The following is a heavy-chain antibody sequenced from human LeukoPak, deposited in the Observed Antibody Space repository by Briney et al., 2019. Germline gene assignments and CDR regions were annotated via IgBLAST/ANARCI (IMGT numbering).Heavy chain of an antibody. Sequence: SETLSLTCTVSGGSISSYYWSWIRQPPGKGLEWIGYIYYSGSTNYNPSLKSRVTISVDTSKNQFSLKLSSVTAADTAVYYCTRDLWSLDVWGQGTTVTVSS. D-gene: IGHD2-21*01. CDR1: GGSISSYY. CDR2: IYYSGST. V-gene: IGHV4-59*01. CDR3: TRDLWSLDV. J-gene: IGHJ6*02.